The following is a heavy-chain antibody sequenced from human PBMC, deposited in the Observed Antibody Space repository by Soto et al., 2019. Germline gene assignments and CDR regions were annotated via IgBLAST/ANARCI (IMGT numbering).Heavy chain of an antibody. CDR1: GGSISSYY. CDR2: IYYSGST. Sequence: SETLSLTCTVSGGSISSYYGSWIRQPPGKGLEWIGYIYYSGSTNYNPSLKSRVTISVDTSKNQFSLKLTSVTAADTAVYYCARDNGYSYGYNLDHWGQGTLVTVSS. V-gene: IGHV4-59*01. J-gene: IGHJ4*02. D-gene: IGHD5-18*01. CDR3: ARDNGYSYGYNLDH.